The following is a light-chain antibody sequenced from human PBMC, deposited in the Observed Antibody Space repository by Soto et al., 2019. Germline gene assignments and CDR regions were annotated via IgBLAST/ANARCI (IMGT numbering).Light chain of an antibody. J-gene: IGKJ5*01. CDR2: DAS. Sequence: EIVLTQSPVTLSLSPGERDTLSRRASQSIRSYLVWYQQKPGQVPRLLIYDASNRATGIPARFSGSGSGTDFTLTISSLEPEDFAVYYCQQRNYWPITFGQGTRLEIK. CDR3: QQRNYWPIT. V-gene: IGKV3-11*01. CDR1: QSIRSY.